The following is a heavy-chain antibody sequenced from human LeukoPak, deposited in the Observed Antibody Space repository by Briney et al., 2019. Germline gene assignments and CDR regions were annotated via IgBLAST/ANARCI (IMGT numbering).Heavy chain of an antibody. V-gene: IGHV3-30*02. J-gene: IGHJ4*02. Sequence: GGSLRLSCAASGFTFSSYGMHWVRQAPGKGLEWVAFIRYDGSNKYYADSVKGRFTISRDNSKNTLYLQMNSLRAEDMAVYYCAKDRRGSYTFDYWGQGTLVTVSS. CDR3: AKDRRGSYTFDY. CDR2: IRYDGSNK. CDR1: GFTFSSYG. D-gene: IGHD1-26*01.